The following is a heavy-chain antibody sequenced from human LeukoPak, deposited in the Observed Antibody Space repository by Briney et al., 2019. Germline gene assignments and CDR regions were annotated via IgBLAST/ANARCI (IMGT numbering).Heavy chain of an antibody. D-gene: IGHD2-15*01. Sequence: SETLSLTCTVSGGSISSYYWSWIRQPPGKGLEWIGYIYXSGSTNYNPSLKSRVTISVDTSKNQFSLKLSSVTAADTAVYYCARPGYCSGGSCYPEYYFDYWGQGTLVTVSS. CDR1: GGSISSYY. J-gene: IGHJ4*02. CDR2: IYXSGST. CDR3: ARPGYCSGGSCYPEYYFDY. V-gene: IGHV4-59*08.